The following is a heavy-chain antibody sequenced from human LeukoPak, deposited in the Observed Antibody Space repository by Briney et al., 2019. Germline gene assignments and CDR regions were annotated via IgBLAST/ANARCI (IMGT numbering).Heavy chain of an antibody. CDR3: ARDRGGYSSGWWDYYFDY. Sequence: SETLSLTCTVSGGSISSYYWSWIRQPPGKGLEWIGYIYYSGSTNYNPSLKSRVTISVDTSKNQFSLKLSSVTAADTAVYYCARDRGGYSSGWWDYYFDYWGQGTLVTVSS. CDR1: GGSISSYY. D-gene: IGHD6-19*01. V-gene: IGHV4-59*01. CDR2: IYYSGST. J-gene: IGHJ4*02.